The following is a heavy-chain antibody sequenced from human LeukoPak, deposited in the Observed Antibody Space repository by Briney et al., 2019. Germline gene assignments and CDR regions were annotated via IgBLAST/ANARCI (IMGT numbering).Heavy chain of an antibody. CDR1: GYTSTGYY. D-gene: IGHD3-10*01. Sequence: ASVKVSCKASGYTSTGYYMHWVRQAPGQGLEWMGWINPNSGGTNYAQKFQGRVTMTRDTSISTAYMELSRLRSDDTAVYYCARISDYYYGSGSYIFDPWGQGTLVTVSS. CDR3: ARISDYYYGSGSYIFDP. CDR2: INPNSGGT. J-gene: IGHJ5*02. V-gene: IGHV1-2*02.